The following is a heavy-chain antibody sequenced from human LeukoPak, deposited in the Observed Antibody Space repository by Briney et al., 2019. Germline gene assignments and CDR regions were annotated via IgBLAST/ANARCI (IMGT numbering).Heavy chain of an antibody. Sequence: GGSLRLSCSASGFTFSDYYMSWIRQAPGKVLEWFSHINSSGSTRYYADSVKGRFTISRDNAKNSLYLQINSLRAEDKAVYYCERTAYYYDSSGYGDAFDIWGQGTMVTVSS. CDR2: INSSGSTR. D-gene: IGHD3-22*01. CDR1: GFTFSDYY. J-gene: IGHJ3*02. V-gene: IGHV3-11*01. CDR3: ERTAYYYDSSGYGDAFDI.